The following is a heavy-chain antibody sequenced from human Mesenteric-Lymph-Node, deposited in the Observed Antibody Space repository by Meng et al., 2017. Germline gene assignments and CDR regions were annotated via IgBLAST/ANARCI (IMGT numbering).Heavy chain of an antibody. V-gene: IGHV4-30-4*01. J-gene: IGHJ2*01. CDR1: GGSISSSNYY. Sequence: QVHLQESGPGLVKPSQTLSLTCTGSGGSISSSNYYWSWIRQPPGKGLEWSGHIYNSGSTYYNPSLKSRITISVDTSKNQFSLKLSSVTAADTAVYYCARGQKGYFDLWGRGTLVTVSS. CDR2: IYNSGST. CDR3: ARGQKGYFDL.